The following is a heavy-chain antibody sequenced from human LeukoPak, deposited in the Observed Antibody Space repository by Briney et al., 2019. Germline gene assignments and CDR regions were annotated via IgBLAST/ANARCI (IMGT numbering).Heavy chain of an antibody. D-gene: IGHD3-3*01. CDR2: IYYSGST. J-gene: IGHJ6*03. V-gene: IGHV4-31*03. Sequence: SETPSLTCTVSGGSISSGGYYWSWIRQHPGKGLEWIGYIYYSGSTYYNPSLKSRVTISVDTSKNQFSLKLSSVTAADTAVYYCARVGLRFLESPGYMDVWGRGTTVTVPS. CDR1: GGSISSGGYY. CDR3: ARVGLRFLESPGYMDV.